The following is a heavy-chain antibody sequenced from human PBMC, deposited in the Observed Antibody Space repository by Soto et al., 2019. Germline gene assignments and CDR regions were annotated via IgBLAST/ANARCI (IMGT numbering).Heavy chain of an antibody. CDR1: GFTFSSYS. J-gene: IGHJ5*02. Sequence: EVQLVESGGGLVQPGGSLRLSCAASGFTFSSYSMNWVRQAPGKGLEWVSYISSSSSTIYYADSVKGRFTISRDNAKNSPYLKMKSLRDEDRAVYYCAREAYDYVWGSYRYTLNWFDPWGQGTLVTVSS. V-gene: IGHV3-48*02. CDR2: ISSSSSTI. CDR3: AREAYDYVWGSYRYTLNWFDP. D-gene: IGHD3-16*02.